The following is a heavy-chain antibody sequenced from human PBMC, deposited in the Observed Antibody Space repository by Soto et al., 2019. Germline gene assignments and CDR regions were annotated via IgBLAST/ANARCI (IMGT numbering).Heavy chain of an antibody. CDR1: GFTFSNYW. J-gene: IGHJ4*02. CDR2: IKQDGSER. D-gene: IGHD5-18*01. Sequence: TGGSLRLSCAASGFTFSNYWMNWVRQAPGKGLEWVANIKQDGSERYYVDSVKGRFTISRDNAKNSLYLQMDSLRAEDTAVYYCGRAEYSYGCDYWGQGTLVTVSS. CDR3: GRAEYSYGCDY. V-gene: IGHV3-7*04.